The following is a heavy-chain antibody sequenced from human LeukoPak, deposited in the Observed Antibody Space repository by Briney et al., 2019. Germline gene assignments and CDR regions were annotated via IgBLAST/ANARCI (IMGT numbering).Heavy chain of an antibody. CDR1: GISFASYW. D-gene: IGHD3-22*01. CDR3: AIPSSYDGSRYYHAY. CDR2: IGQDGTET. Sequence: GGSLRLSCAASGISFASYWVTWVRQAPGKGLEWVANIGQDGTETVYVGSVKGRFTISRDNARKLLFLQMNSLRADDTAVYYCAIPSSYDGSRYYHAYWGQGTLVSVSS. J-gene: IGHJ4*02. V-gene: IGHV3-7*01.